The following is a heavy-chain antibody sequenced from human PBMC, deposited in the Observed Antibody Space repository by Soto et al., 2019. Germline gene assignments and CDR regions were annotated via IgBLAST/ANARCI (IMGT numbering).Heavy chain of an antibody. J-gene: IGHJ3*02. CDR1: GFTFASYA. CDR2: IGRGSTT. V-gene: IGHV3-23*01. CDR3: AKGILVKPPGTRAFDM. D-gene: IGHD6-13*01. Sequence: EVQLLESGGELVQPGGSLRLSCAASGFTFASYAMSWVRQAPGKGLEWVSTIGRGSTTYYPDSVKGRFTISRDDSNNALYRQMNSLRAGDTAVYYCAKGILVKPPGTRAFDMWGQGTMVIVSS.